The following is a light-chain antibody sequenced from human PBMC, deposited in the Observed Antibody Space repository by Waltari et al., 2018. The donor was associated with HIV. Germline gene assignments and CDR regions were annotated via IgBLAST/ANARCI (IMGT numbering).Light chain of an antibody. CDR3: CSCPRSGMRYV. CDR1: SSNVGSAYL. Sequence: QSALTPPPSVSESPGPSITISCTGTSSNVGSAYLVYLYQQHPGEAPNLIIYEVTKRPSGVSNRFSGSKSGKTASLTIAGLQAEDEADYYCCSCPRSGMRYVFGTGTKVTVL. CDR2: EVT. V-gene: IGLV2-23*02. J-gene: IGLJ1*01.